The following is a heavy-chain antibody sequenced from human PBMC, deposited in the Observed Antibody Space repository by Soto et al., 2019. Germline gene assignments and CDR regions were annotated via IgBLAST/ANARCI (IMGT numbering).Heavy chain of an antibody. V-gene: IGHV3-30*18. D-gene: IGHD2-15*01. Sequence: GGSLRLSCAASGFTFSSYGMHWVRQAPGKGLEWVAVISYDGSNKYYADSVKGRFTISRDNSKNTLYLQMNSLRAEDTAVYYCAKDHYCSGGSCHGTFDYWGQGTLVTVSS. CDR3: AKDHYCSGGSCHGTFDY. CDR1: GFTFSSYG. CDR2: ISYDGSNK. J-gene: IGHJ4*02.